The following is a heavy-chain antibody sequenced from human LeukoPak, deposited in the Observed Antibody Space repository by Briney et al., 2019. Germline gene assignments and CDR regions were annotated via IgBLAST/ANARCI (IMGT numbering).Heavy chain of an antibody. CDR2: ITTYNGNT. V-gene: IGHV1-18*01. D-gene: IGHD4-17*01. CDR3: ARGYDYGDYVGYFDY. CDR1: GYTFTSYP. Sequence: ASVKVSCKASGYTFTSYPISWVRQAPGQGLEWMGWITTYNGNTHYAQKLQGRVTMTTETSTSTAYMDLRGLRSDDTAVYYCARGYDYGDYVGYFDYWGQGTLVTV. J-gene: IGHJ4*02.